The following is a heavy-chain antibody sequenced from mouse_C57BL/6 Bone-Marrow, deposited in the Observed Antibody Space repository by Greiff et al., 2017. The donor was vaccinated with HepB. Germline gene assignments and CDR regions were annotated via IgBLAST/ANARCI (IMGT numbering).Heavy chain of an antibody. V-gene: IGHV5-9-1*02. Sequence: EVKLMESGEGLVKPGGSLKLSCAASGFTFSSYAMSWVRQTPEKRLEWVAYISSGGDYIYYADTVKGRFTISRDNARNTLYLQMSSLKSEDTAMYYCTRPMGWLPFAYWGQGTLVTVSA. CDR3: TRPMGWLPFAY. CDR1: GFTFSSYA. J-gene: IGHJ3*01. CDR2: ISSGGDYI. D-gene: IGHD2-3*01.